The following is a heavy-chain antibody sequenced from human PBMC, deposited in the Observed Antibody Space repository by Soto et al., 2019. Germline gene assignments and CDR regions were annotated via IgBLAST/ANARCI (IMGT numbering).Heavy chain of an antibody. D-gene: IGHD3-22*01. CDR1: GFSFNSYV. J-gene: IGHJ1*01. CDR3: AREDESSGHAGTFRH. Sequence: QVQLVESGGDVVQPGRSLRLSCAASGFSFNSYVMHWVRQAPGEGLEWVALKSHDGNKQYVDSVRERFTISRDNSKNKLNLEMNSLRAEDTAVYYCAREDESSGHAGTFRHWGQGTLVTVSP. CDR2: KSHDGNK. V-gene: IGHV3-30-3*01.